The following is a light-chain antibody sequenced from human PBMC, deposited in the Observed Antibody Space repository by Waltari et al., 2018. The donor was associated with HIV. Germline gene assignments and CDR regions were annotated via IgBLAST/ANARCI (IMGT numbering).Light chain of an antibody. CDR2: EVL. J-gene: IGLJ2*01. CDR1: SSDIGDYDF. V-gene: IGLV2-8*01. Sequence: QSALTQPPSASGSPGQSVTISCTGTSSDIGDYDFVSWYQHQPGEAPKLLIYEVLNRPSGVPHRFSGSKSVNTASLTVSGLQAEDEADYYCSSYGGNSNVIFGGGTKLTVL. CDR3: SSYGGNSNVI.